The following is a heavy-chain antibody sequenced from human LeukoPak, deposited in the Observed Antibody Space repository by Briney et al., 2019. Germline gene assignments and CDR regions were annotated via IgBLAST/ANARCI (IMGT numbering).Heavy chain of an antibody. CDR1: GFTFSNYW. V-gene: IGHV3-74*03. Sequence: GGSLRLSCAASGFTFSNYWMHWVRQAPGKGLVWVSRINSDGSSTKCADSVKGRFTISRDNAKNTLYLQMNSLRAEDTAVYYCAALDHGHDYWGQGTLVTVSS. CDR2: INSDGSST. J-gene: IGHJ4*02. CDR3: AALDHGHDY.